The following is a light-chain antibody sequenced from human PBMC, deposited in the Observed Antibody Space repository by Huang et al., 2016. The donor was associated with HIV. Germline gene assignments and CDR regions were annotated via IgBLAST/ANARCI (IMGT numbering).Light chain of an antibody. J-gene: IGKJ4*01. CDR1: HSVDSD. CDR2: DAS. V-gene: IGKV3-15*01. CDR3: QQYNDWPPRT. Sequence: EIEMTQSPATLSVSPGERATLSCRASHSVDSDLAWYQQKPGQAPRLLIYDASTRATGSSDKFNGTGSGTEFSLSITKLQSEEFAVYYWQQYNDWPPRTFGGGTKVEI.